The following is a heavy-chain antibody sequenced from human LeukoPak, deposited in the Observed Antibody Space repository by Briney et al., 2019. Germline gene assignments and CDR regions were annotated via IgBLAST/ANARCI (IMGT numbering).Heavy chain of an antibody. CDR1: GFTFSSYS. J-gene: IGHJ4*02. CDR2: ISSSSSYI. D-gene: IGHD1-1*01. Sequence: GGSLRLSCAASGFTFSSYSMNWVRQAPGKGLDWVSSISSSSSYIYYADSVKGRFTISRDNAKNSLYLQMNSLRAEDTAVYYCARDFLSGTGYYFDYWGQGTLVTVSS. V-gene: IGHV3-21*01. CDR3: ARDFLSGTGYYFDY.